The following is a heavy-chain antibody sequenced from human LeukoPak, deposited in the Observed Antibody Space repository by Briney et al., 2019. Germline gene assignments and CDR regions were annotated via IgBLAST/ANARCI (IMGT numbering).Heavy chain of an antibody. CDR1: GGSFSGYY. J-gene: IGHJ4*02. Sequence: KPSETLSLTCAVYGGSFSGYYRSWIRQPPGKGLEWIGEINHSGSTNYNPSLKSRVTISVDTSKNQFSLKLCSVTAPDTAVYYCARGRARLWFGEARVLYFDYWGQGTLVTVSS. D-gene: IGHD3-10*01. CDR2: INHSGST. V-gene: IGHV4-34*01. CDR3: ARGRARLWFGEARVLYFDY.